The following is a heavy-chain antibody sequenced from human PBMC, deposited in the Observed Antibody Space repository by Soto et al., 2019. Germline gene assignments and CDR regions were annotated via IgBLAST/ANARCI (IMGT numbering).Heavy chain of an antibody. Sequence: GGSLRLSCAASGFTFDDYAMHWVRQAPGKGLEWVSGISWNSGSIGYADSVKGQFTISRDNAKNSLYLQMNRLRAEDTALYYCAKGGHYDYIWGSYRDYYFDYWGQGTLVTVSS. CDR2: ISWNSGSI. CDR3: AKGGHYDYIWGSYRDYYFDY. V-gene: IGHV3-9*01. D-gene: IGHD3-16*02. CDR1: GFTFDDYA. J-gene: IGHJ4*02.